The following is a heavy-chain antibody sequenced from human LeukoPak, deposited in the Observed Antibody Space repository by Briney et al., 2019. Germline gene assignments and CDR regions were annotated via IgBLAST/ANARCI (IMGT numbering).Heavy chain of an antibody. J-gene: IGHJ5*02. V-gene: IGHV4-4*07. D-gene: IGHD6-19*01. CDR2: MYPSGDT. Sequence: SETLSLTCSVSGDSISDYTWSWTRQPAGMGLEWIGRMYPSGDTNYSPSFESRVTMSVDTSKNHFSLKMTSVTAADTAVYFCARETLNSGWYGDLWGQGTLVTVSS. CDR3: ARETLNSGWYGDL. CDR1: GDSISDYT.